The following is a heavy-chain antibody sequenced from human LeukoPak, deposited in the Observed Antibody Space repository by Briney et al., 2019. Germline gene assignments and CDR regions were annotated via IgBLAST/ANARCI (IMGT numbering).Heavy chain of an antibody. Sequence: PGGSLRLSCAASGFTFSSYAMSWVRQAPGKGLEWVSAISGSGGSTYYADSVKGRFTISRDNSKNTLYLQMNSLRAEDTAVYYCAKDPRDYDILTGLRANVWGQGTTVTVSS. J-gene: IGHJ6*02. CDR2: ISGSGGST. V-gene: IGHV3-23*01. CDR1: GFTFSSYA. CDR3: AKDPRDYDILTGLRANV. D-gene: IGHD3-9*01.